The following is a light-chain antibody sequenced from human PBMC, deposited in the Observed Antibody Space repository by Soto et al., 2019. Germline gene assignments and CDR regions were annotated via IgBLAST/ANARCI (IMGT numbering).Light chain of an antibody. V-gene: IGKV3-20*01. CDR3: QQYGSTPLT. Sequence: EIVLKQSPDTLSLSPGERATLSCRASQSVKNNYLAWYQQKPGQPPRFLIYDASSRATGIPDRFSCSGSGTDFTLTISRLEPEDFAVYYCQQYGSTPLTFGGGTKVDIK. CDR1: QSVKNNY. J-gene: IGKJ4*01. CDR2: DAS.